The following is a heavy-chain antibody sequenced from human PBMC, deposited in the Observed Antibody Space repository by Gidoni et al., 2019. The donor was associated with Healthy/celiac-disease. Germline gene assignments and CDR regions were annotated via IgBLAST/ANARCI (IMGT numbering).Heavy chain of an antibody. CDR2: ISSSGSTI. J-gene: IGHJ4*02. Sequence: EVQLVESGGGLVQPGGSLRLSCAASGFTFSSYEMNWVRQAPGKGLEWVSYISSSGSTIYYADSVKGRFTISRDNAKNSLYLQMNSLRAEDTAVYYCASALDYYERVFDYWGQGTLVTVSS. CDR1: GFTFSSYE. CDR3: ASALDYYERVFDY. D-gene: IGHD3-22*01. V-gene: IGHV3-48*03.